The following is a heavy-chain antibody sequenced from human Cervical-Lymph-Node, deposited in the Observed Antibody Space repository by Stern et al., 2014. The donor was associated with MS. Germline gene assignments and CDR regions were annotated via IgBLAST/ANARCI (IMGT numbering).Heavy chain of an antibody. CDR3: ARDKSKKGSYLSGSDY. V-gene: IGHV1-2*02. CDR1: GYTFTGYY. J-gene: IGHJ4*02. CDR2: INPNSGGT. D-gene: IGHD1-26*01. Sequence: QMQLVQSGAEVKKPGASVKVSCKASGYTFTGYYMHWVRQAPGQGLEWMGWINPNSGGTNYAQKFQGRVTMTRDTSISTAYMELSRLRSDDTAVYYCARDKSKKGSYLSGSDYWGQGTLVTVSS.